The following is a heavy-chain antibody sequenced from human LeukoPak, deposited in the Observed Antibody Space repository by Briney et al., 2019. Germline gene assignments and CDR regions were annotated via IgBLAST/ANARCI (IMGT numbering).Heavy chain of an antibody. J-gene: IGHJ5*02. CDR2: ISYDGSNK. V-gene: IGHV3-30*18. Sequence: PGGSLRLSCAASGFTFSSYGMHWVRQAPGKGLEWVAVISYDGSNKYYADSVKGRFTISRDNSKNTLYLQMNSLRAEDTAVYYCAKDGEYCSGGSCYGINWFDPWGQGTLVTVSS. CDR1: GFTFSSYG. CDR3: AKDGEYCSGGSCYGINWFDP. D-gene: IGHD2-15*01.